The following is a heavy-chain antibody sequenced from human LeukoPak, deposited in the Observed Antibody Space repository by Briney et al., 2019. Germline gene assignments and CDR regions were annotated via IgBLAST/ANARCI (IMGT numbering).Heavy chain of an antibody. V-gene: IGHV4-4*07. Sequence: SETLSLTCTVSGDSISNYYWSWIRQPAGKGLEWIGRIYTSGSTNYNPSLKSRVTMSVDTSKNQFSLKLSSVTAADTAVYYCAKHSNWNAGVDWFDPWGQGTLVTVSS. D-gene: IGHD1-20*01. CDR3: AKHSNWNAGVDWFDP. CDR1: GDSISNYY. CDR2: IYTSGST. J-gene: IGHJ5*02.